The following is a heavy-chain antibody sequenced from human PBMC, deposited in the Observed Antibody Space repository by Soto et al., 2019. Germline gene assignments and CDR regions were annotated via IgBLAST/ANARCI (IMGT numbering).Heavy chain of an antibody. CDR3: AKDRAVRAASSYLDY. V-gene: IGHV3-30*02. D-gene: IGHD6-13*01. CDR1: GFTFSNHG. CDR2: IASDGRDK. J-gene: IGHJ4*02. Sequence: GGSLRLSCEASGFTFSNHGMHWVRQAPGRGLEWVAVIASDGRDKKFANSVKGRFTISRDNSRDTLYLQMDSLGLDDTALSYCAKDRAVRAASSYLDYWSQGTLLTAST.